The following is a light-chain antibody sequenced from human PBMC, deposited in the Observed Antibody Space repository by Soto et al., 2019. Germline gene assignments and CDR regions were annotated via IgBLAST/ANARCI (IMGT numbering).Light chain of an antibody. J-gene: IGKJ5*01. CDR2: GAS. V-gene: IGKV3D-20*02. CDR1: QSVSSSY. Sequence: DIVLTQSPGTLSLSPGERAALSCRASQSVSSSYLAWYQQKPGQAPRLLIYGASNRATGIPDRFSGSGSGTDFTLTISRLEPEDFAVYYCQQRHNWPITFGQGTRLEIK. CDR3: QQRHNWPIT.